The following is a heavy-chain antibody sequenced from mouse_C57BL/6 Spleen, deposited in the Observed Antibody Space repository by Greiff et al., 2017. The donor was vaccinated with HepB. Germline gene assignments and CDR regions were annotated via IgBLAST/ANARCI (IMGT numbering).Heavy chain of an antibody. CDR2: ISSGSSTI. CDR1: GFTFSDYG. J-gene: IGHJ1*03. CDR3: ARNLLWYFDV. Sequence: EVQRVESGGGLVKPGGSLKLSCAASGFTFSDYGMHWVRKAPEKGLEWVAYISSGSSTIYYADTVKGRFTISRDNAKNTLFLQMTSLRSEDTAMYYCARNLLWYFDVWGTGTTVTVSS. V-gene: IGHV5-17*01. D-gene: IGHD2-1*01.